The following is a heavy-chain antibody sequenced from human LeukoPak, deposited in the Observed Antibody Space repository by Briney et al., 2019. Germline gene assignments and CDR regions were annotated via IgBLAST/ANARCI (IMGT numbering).Heavy chain of an antibody. CDR2: IYTSGST. D-gene: IGHD1-26*01. Sequence: PSETLSLTCTVSGGSISSYYWSWIRQPAGRGLEWMRRIYTSGSTNYNPSLKSRVTISVDKSKNQFSLKLSSVTAADTAVYYCAREGAANFYYYYYYMDVWGKGTTVTVSS. CDR1: GGSISSYY. V-gene: IGHV4-4*07. CDR3: AREGAANFYYYYYYMDV. J-gene: IGHJ6*03.